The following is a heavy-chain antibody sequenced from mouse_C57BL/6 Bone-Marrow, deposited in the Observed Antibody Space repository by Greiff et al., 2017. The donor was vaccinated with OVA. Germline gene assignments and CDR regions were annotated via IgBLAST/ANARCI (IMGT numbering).Heavy chain of an antibody. J-gene: IGHJ3*01. CDR2: IHPNSGST. Sequence: QVQLQQPGAELVKPGASVKLSCKASGYTFTSYWMHWVKQRPGQGLEWIGMIHPNSGSTNYNEKFKSKATLTVDKSSSTAYMQLSSLTSEDSAVYYCGIDGYYSFAFGGRGTLVTVTA. D-gene: IGHD2-3*01. CDR3: GIDGYYSFAF. CDR1: GYTFTSYW. V-gene: IGHV1-64*01.